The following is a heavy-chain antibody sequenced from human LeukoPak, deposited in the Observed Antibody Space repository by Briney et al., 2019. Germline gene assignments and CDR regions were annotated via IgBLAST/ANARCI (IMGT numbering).Heavy chain of an antibody. J-gene: IGHJ4*02. D-gene: IGHD3-22*01. CDR3: ARGPKTPTYYYDSSGYFDY. Sequence: SETLSLTCAVYGGSFSGYYWSWIRQPPGKGLEWIGEINHSGSTNYNPSLRSRVTISADTSKNQFSLKLGSVTAADTAVYYCARGPKTPTYYYDSSGYFDYWGQGTLVTVSS. CDR2: INHSGST. CDR1: GGSFSGYY. V-gene: IGHV4-34*01.